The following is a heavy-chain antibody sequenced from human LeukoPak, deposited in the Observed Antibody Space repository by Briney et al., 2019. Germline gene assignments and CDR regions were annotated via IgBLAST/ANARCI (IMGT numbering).Heavy chain of an antibody. Sequence: PGGSLRLSCAASGFTFSSYGMHWVRQAPGKGLEWVAVIWYDGSNKYYADSVKGRFTISRDNSKNTLYLQMNSLRAEDTAVYYCARGDTYCDFWSGPSDYWGQGTLVTVSS. CDR2: IWYDGSNK. V-gene: IGHV3-33*01. CDR3: ARGDTYCDFWSGPSDY. D-gene: IGHD3-3*01. J-gene: IGHJ4*02. CDR1: GFTFSSYG.